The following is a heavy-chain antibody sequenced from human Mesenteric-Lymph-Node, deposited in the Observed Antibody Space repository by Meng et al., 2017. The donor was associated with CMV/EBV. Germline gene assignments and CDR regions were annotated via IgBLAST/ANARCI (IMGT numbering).Heavy chain of an antibody. Sequence: GESLKISCAASGFTFSSYTMNWVRQAPGKRLEWVSYISTSSSVMYYADSVKGRFTISRDNAKNSLYLEMKSLRADDTAVYYCARGGAMARGMDVWGQGTTVTVSS. CDR2: ISTSSSVM. CDR3: ARGGAMARGMDV. V-gene: IGHV3-48*04. J-gene: IGHJ6*02. D-gene: IGHD2-2*01. CDR1: GFTFSSYT.